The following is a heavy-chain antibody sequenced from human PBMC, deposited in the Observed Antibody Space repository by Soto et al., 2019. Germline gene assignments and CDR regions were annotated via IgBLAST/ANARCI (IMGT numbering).Heavy chain of an antibody. Sequence: GGSLRLSCSASGFTFSSYAMHWVRQAPGKGLEYVSAISSNGGSTYYADSVKGRFTISRDNSKNTLYLQMSSLRAEDTAVYYCVKPVSSITMVRGVITNTHYFDYWGQGTLVTVSS. CDR2: ISSNGGST. V-gene: IGHV3-64D*08. CDR3: VKPVSSITMVRGVITNTHYFDY. CDR1: GFTFSSYA. D-gene: IGHD3-10*01. J-gene: IGHJ4*02.